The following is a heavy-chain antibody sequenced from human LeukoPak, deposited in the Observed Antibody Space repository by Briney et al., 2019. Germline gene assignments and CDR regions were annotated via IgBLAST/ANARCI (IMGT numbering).Heavy chain of an antibody. CDR3: AKDRSIGTYYTFDH. V-gene: IGHV3-48*01. J-gene: IGHJ4*02. CDR1: GFNFSTYS. D-gene: IGHD1-26*01. CDR2: ISSSSNTI. Sequence: GGSLRLSCAASGFNFSTYSMNWVRQAPGKGLEWVSYISSSSNTIYYADSVKGRFTISRDNAKKSLYLQMNSLTAADTAVYYCAKDRSIGTYYTFDHWGQGTLVTVSS.